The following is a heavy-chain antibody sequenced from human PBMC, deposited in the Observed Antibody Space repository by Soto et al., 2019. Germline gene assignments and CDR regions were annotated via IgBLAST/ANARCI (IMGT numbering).Heavy chain of an antibody. Sequence: SETLSLTCAVYGGSFSGYYWSWIRQPPGKGLEWIGEINHSGSTNYNPSLKSRVTISVDTSKNQFSLKLSSVTAADTAVYYCARGRRVVRGVQRSWFDPWGQGTLVTVSP. J-gene: IGHJ5*02. CDR2: INHSGST. CDR1: GGSFSGYY. V-gene: IGHV4-34*01. D-gene: IGHD3-10*01. CDR3: ARGRRVVRGVQRSWFDP.